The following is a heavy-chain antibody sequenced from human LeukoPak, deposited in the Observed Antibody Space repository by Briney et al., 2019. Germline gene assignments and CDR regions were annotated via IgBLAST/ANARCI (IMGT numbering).Heavy chain of an antibody. CDR3: AREGSPLAYYDSSGYGMFDY. D-gene: IGHD3-22*01. CDR2: IYSGGST. CDR1: GFTVSSNY. Sequence: PGGSLRLSCAASGFTVSSNYMSWVRQAPGKGLEWVSVIYSGGSTYYAYSVKGRFNISRDNCKNTLYLQMNSLRAEDTAVYYCAREGSPLAYYDSSGYGMFDYWGQGTLVTVSS. J-gene: IGHJ4*02. V-gene: IGHV3-53*01.